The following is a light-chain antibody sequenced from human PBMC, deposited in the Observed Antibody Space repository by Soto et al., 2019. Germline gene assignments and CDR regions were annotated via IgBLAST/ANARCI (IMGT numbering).Light chain of an antibody. CDR3: SSYTSTSTPVV. CDR2: NVS. Sequence: QSALTQPASVSGSPGQSITISCTGTRSDVGGYNYVSWYQQQPGKAPRLMIYNVSNRPSGVSNRFSGSKSGNTASLTISGLQAEDEADYYCSSYTSTSTPVVFGGGTQLTVL. CDR1: RSDVGGYNY. V-gene: IGLV2-14*03. J-gene: IGLJ2*01.